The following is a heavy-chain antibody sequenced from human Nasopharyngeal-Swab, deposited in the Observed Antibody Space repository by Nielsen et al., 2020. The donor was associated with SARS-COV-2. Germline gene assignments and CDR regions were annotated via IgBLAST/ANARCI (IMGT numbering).Heavy chain of an antibody. D-gene: IGHD1-26*01. J-gene: IGHJ4*02. CDR2: ISYDGSNT. Sequence: GGSLRLSCAASGFTFSSYAMHWVRQAPGKGLEWVAVISYDGSNTYYADSVKGRFTISRDNSKNTLYLQMNSLRAEDTAVYYCARDESGSSSFDYWGQGTLLTVSS. CDR1: GFTFSSYA. V-gene: IGHV3-30-3*01. CDR3: ARDESGSSSFDY.